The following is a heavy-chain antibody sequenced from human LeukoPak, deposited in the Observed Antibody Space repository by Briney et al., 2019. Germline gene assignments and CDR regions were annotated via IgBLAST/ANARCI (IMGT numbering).Heavy chain of an antibody. V-gene: IGHV4-39*07. D-gene: IGHD2-15*01. Sequence: GSLRLSCAASGFTFSSYEMNWVRQPPGKGLEWIGSIYYIGSTYYNPSLKSRVTISVDTSKNQFSLKMSSVTAADTAVYYCARDQEGPRDCSGGSCYPSRWFDPWGQGTLVSVSS. CDR3: ARDQEGPRDCSGGSCYPSRWFDP. J-gene: IGHJ5*02. CDR2: IYYIGST. CDR1: GFTFSSYE.